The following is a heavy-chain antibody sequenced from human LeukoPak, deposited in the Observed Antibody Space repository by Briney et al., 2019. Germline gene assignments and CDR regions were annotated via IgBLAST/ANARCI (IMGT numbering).Heavy chain of an antibody. D-gene: IGHD6-13*01. CDR3: ARDGKSAAAEPPYSWFDP. V-gene: IGHV1-69*13. Sequence: ASVKVSCKASGGTFSSYAISWVRQAPGQGLEWMGGIIPIFGTANYAQKFQGRVTITADESTSTAYMELSSLRSEDTAVYYCARDGKSAAAEPPYSWFDPWGQGTLVTVSS. CDR2: IIPIFGTA. J-gene: IGHJ5*02. CDR1: GGTFSSYA.